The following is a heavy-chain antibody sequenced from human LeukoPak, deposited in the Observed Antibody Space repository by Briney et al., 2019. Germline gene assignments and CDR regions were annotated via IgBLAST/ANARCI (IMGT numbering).Heavy chain of an antibody. J-gene: IGHJ4*02. V-gene: IGHV3-23*01. D-gene: IGHD6-13*01. CDR1: AFTFSSYE. CDR2: ISGSGGST. CDR3: AKDVGIAAAGTIDY. Sequence: PGGSLRLSCAASAFTFSSYEMNWVRQAPGKGLEWVSAISGSGGSTYYADSVKGRFTISRDNSKNTLYLQMNSLRAEDTAVYYCAKDVGIAAAGTIDYWGQGTLVTVSS.